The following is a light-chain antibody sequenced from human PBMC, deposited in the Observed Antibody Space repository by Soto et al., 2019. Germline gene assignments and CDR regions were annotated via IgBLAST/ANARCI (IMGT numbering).Light chain of an antibody. CDR3: QQRSNWPLT. J-gene: IGKJ3*01. Sequence: EIVLTQSPATLSLSPGERATLSCRASQSVSSYLAWYQQKPGQAPRLLIYDASNRATGIPARFSGSGSGTAFTLIISSLEPEDCAVYYCQQRSNWPLTFGPGTKVDIK. CDR2: DAS. V-gene: IGKV3-11*01. CDR1: QSVSSY.